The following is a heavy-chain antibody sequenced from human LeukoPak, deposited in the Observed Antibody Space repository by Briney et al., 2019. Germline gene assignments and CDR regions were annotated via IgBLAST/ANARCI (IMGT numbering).Heavy chain of an antibody. CDR3: ARMLVAAVY. CDR1: GYTFTSNY. Sequence: ASVKVSCKAFGYTFTSNYMHWVRQAPGQGPEWMGVISPSGGSTTYAQKFQGRVTLTRDMSTSTDYLELSSLRSEDTAVYYCARMLVAAVYWGQGTLVTVSS. CDR2: ISPSGGST. V-gene: IGHV1-46*01. D-gene: IGHD5-12*01. J-gene: IGHJ4*02.